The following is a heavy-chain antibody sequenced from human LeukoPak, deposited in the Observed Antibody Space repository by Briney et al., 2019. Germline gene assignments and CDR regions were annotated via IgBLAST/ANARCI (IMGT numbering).Heavy chain of an antibody. V-gene: IGHV3-30-3*01. CDR2: ISYDGSNK. D-gene: IGHD2-8*01. CDR1: GFTFSSYA. CDR3: ARDFGDIVLIYYYGMDV. J-gene: IGHJ6*02. Sequence: QPGRSLRLSCAASGFTFSSYAMHWVRQAPGKGLEWVAVISYDGSNKYYADSVKGRFTISRDNSKNTLYLQMNSLRAEDTAVYYCARDFGDIVLIYYYGMDVWGQGTTVTVSS.